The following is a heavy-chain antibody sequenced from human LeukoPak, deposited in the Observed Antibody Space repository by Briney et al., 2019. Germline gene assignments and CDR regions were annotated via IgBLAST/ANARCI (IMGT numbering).Heavy chain of an antibody. CDR1: GGSISTAIYY. Sequence: SETLSLTCTVSGGSISTAIYYWGWIRQPPGKGLEWIGSMYYSGRTYYNPSLKSRVTISVDTSKNQFSLRLTSVTAAGTAVYYCSRQMFRQWPEYFRHWGQGTLVTVSS. V-gene: IGHV4-39*01. J-gene: IGHJ1*01. D-gene: IGHD6-19*01. CDR3: SRQMFRQWPEYFRH. CDR2: MYYSGRT.